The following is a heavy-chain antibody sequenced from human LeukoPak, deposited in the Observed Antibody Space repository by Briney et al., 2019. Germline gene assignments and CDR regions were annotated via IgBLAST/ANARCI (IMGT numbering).Heavy chain of an antibody. D-gene: IGHD4-17*01. CDR3: ARDNGDYWFDY. Sequence: ASVKVSCKASGGTLSSYAISWVRQAPGQGLEWMGWINPNSGGTNYAQKFQGRVTMTRDTSISTAYMELTRLRSDDTAVYYCARDNGDYWFDYWGQGTLVTVSS. J-gene: IGHJ4*02. CDR2: INPNSGGT. V-gene: IGHV1-2*02. CDR1: GGTLSSYA.